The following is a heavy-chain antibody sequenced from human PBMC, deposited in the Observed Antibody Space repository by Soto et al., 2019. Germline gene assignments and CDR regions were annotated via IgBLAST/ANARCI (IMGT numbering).Heavy chain of an antibody. Sequence: ASVKVSCKASGYTFTSYGISWVRQARGQGLEWMGWISAYNGNTNYAQKLQGRVTMTTDTSTSTAYMELRSLRSDDTAVYYCARDRSSVGLVGYYYGMDVWGQGTTVT. D-gene: IGHD6-25*01. CDR3: ARDRSSVGLVGYYYGMDV. CDR1: GYTFTSYG. V-gene: IGHV1-18*01. CDR2: ISAYNGNT. J-gene: IGHJ6*02.